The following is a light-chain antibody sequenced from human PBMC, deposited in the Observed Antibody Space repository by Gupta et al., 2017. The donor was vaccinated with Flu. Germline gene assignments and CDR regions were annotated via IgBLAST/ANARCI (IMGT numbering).Light chain of an antibody. CDR2: ENS. Sequence: TVTIACTRSSGSIASNYVHWYQQRTRSYPTTVINENSERLSGVPARFSGSTDTSSNSASLTISGLQTEDEADYYCHYYDNNNWVFGGGTKLTVL. CDR3: HYYDNNNWV. V-gene: IGLV6-57*01. J-gene: IGLJ2*01. CDR1: SGSIASNY.